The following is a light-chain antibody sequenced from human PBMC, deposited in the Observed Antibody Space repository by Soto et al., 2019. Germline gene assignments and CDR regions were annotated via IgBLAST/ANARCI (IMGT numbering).Light chain of an antibody. CDR3: CSYAGFSTVI. Sequence: QSVLTQPASVSGSRGQSITISCTGTSSDVGKYNLVSWYQQYPGKAPKLMIYEDIKRPSGVSHRFSGSKSGSTASLTISGLQAEDEADYYCCSYAGFSTVIFGGGTKVTVL. CDR2: EDI. J-gene: IGLJ2*01. V-gene: IGLV2-23*01. CDR1: SSDVGKYNL.